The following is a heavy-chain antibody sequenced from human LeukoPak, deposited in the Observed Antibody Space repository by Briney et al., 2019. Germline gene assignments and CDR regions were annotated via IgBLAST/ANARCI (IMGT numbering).Heavy chain of an antibody. CDR3: AREMRFGELYHYYYGMDV. CDR1: GGTFSSYA. V-gene: IGHV1-69*01. Sequence: SVKVSCKASGGTFSSYASSWVRQAPGQGLEWMGGIIPIFGTANYAQKFQGRVTITADESTSTAYMELSSLRSEDTAVYYCAREMRFGELYHYYYGMDVWGKGTTVTVSS. J-gene: IGHJ6*04. D-gene: IGHD3-10*01. CDR2: IIPIFGTA.